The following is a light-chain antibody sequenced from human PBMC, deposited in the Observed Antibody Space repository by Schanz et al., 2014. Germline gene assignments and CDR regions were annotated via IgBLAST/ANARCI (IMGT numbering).Light chain of an antibody. V-gene: IGKV3D-20*02. CDR1: QSVSSSY. J-gene: IGKJ1*01. CDR2: GAS. CDR3: QQRYNWPRT. Sequence: EIVLTQSPGTLSLSPGERATLSCRASQSVSSSYLAWYQQKPGQAPRLLIFGASTRATGIPDRFSGSGSGTDFTLTISRLEPEDFAVYYCQQRYNWPRTFGQGTKVEIK.